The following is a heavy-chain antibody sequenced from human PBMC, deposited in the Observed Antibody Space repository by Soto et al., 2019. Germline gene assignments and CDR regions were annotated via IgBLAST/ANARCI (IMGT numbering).Heavy chain of an antibody. CDR2: IYHSGSI. V-gene: IGHV4-4*02. J-gene: IGHJ4*02. CDR3: ARYIAASGTYYFDY. D-gene: IGHD6-13*01. Sequence: PSETLSLTCTVSNASISSRKWWTWVRQTPGKGLEWIGEIYHSGSINHNPSLKSRVTMSVDNSKNQFSLKLSSVTAADTAVYYCARYIAASGTYYFDYWGQGTLVTVSS. CDR1: NASISSRKW.